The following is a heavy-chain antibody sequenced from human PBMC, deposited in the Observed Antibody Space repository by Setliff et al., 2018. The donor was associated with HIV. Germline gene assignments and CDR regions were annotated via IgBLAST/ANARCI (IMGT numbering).Heavy chain of an antibody. CDR1: GFTFSSYA. Sequence: PVGSLRLSCAASGFTFSSYAMSWVRQAPGKGLEWVSAISGSGGSTYYADSVKGRFTISRDNSKNTLYLQMNSLRAEDTAVYYCAKFQFGVVAATFRSGPPAYFDYWGQGTLVTVSS. D-gene: IGHD2-15*01. J-gene: IGHJ4*02. V-gene: IGHV3-23*01. CDR2: ISGSGGST. CDR3: AKFQFGVVAATFRSGPPAYFDY.